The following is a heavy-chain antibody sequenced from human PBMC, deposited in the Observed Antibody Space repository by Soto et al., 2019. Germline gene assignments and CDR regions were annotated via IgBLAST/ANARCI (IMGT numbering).Heavy chain of an antibody. CDR3: VKDSESSGYLTHLDY. V-gene: IGHV3-9*01. Sequence: LRLSCVASGFTFDDYAIHWVRQSPGKGLEWVSGLTWNGDIIGYADSVKGRFTISRDNAKNSLYLEMNSLRVEDTALYYCVKDSESSGYLTHLDYWGQGTQVTVSS. CDR1: GFTFDDYA. CDR2: LTWNGDII. D-gene: IGHD3-22*01. J-gene: IGHJ4*02.